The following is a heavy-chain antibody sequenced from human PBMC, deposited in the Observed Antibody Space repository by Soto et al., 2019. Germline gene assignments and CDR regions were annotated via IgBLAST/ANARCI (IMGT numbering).Heavy chain of an antibody. CDR1: GYTFTSYG. V-gene: IGHV7-4-1*01. CDR2: INTNTGNP. J-gene: IGHJ5*02. D-gene: IGHD3-10*01. Sequence: ASVNVSCKASGYTFTSYGISWVRQAPGQGLEWMGWINTNTGNPTYAQGFTGRFVFSLDTSVSTAYLQICSLKAEDTAVYYCARSPLWFGESTLYNWFDPWGQGTLVTSPQ. CDR3: ARSPLWFGESTLYNWFDP.